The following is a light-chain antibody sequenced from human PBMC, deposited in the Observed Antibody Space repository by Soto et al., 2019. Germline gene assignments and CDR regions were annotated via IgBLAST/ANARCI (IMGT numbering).Light chain of an antibody. J-gene: IGKJ5*01. Sequence: DIKMTHSPSTLSASVGDRVTITCRASQSISSWLAWYQQKPGKAPKLLIYDASSLESGVPSRFSGSGSGTEFTLTISSMQPDDFATYYCQQYNSDSPITFGQGTRLEIK. CDR1: QSISSW. V-gene: IGKV1-5*01. CDR2: DAS. CDR3: QQYNSDSPIT.